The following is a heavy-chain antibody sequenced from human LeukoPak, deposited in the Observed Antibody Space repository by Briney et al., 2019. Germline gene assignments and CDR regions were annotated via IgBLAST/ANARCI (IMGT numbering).Heavy chain of an antibody. CDR3: ARSESSEQLGIFDY. CDR1: GYTFTGYY. J-gene: IGHJ4*02. V-gene: IGHV1-2*02. CDR2: INPNSGGT. Sequence: ASVKVSCKASGYTFTGYYMHWVRQAPGQGLEWMGWINPNSGGTNYAQKFQGRVTMTRDTSISTAYMELSRLRSDDTAVYYCARSESSEQLGIFDYWGQGTLVTVSS. D-gene: IGHD6-13*01.